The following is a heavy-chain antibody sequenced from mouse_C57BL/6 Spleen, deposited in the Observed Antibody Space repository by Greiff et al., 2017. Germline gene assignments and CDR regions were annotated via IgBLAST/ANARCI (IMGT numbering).Heavy chain of an antibody. CDR1: GFTFSSYG. CDR3: ARLYGSSQNY. J-gene: IGHJ2*01. V-gene: IGHV5-6*01. D-gene: IGHD1-1*01. CDR2: ISSGGSYT. Sequence: EVMLVESGGDLVKPGGSLKLSCAASGFTFSSYGMSWVRQTPDKRLEWVATISSGGSYTYYPDSVKGRFTISRDNAKNTLYLQMSSLKSEDTAMYYCARLYGSSQNYWGQGTTRTVSS.